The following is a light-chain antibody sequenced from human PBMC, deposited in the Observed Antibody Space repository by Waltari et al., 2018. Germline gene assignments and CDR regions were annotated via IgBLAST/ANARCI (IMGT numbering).Light chain of an antibody. J-gene: IGLJ1*01. CDR3: SSYAGSNNFGV. V-gene: IGLV2-8*01. CDR1: SSDVGGYNY. Sequence: QSALTQPPSASGSPGQSVTISCTGTSSDVGGYNYVSWYQQHPGKAPKLMIYEVSKRPSVAPDRFSGSKSGNTASLTVSGLQAEDEADYYCSSYAGSNNFGVFGTGTKVTVL. CDR2: EVS.